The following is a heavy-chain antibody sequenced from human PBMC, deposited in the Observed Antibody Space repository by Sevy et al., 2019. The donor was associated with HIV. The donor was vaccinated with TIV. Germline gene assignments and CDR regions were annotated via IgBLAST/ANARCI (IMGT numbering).Heavy chain of an antibody. V-gene: IGHV1-24*01. J-gene: IGHJ4*02. D-gene: IGHD2-15*01. Sequence: ASVKVSCKVSGYTLIEFSMHWVRQAPGKGLEWMGGFDPEDGETIYAQRFQGRVTMTEDTSTETAYMESSSLRSEETAVYYCATGLPGEYIDCSSCYSDYFAYWGQGTLVTVSS. CDR1: GYTLIEFS. CDR2: FDPEDGET. CDR3: ATGLPGEYIDCSSCYSDYFAY.